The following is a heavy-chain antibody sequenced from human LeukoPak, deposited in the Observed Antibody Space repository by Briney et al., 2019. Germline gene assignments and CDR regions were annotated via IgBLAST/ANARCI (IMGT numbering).Heavy chain of an antibody. CDR3: ARGMAVAEFDY. J-gene: IGHJ4*02. Sequence: GGSLRLSCAASGFTFSSYSMNWVRQAPGKGLEWVSSISSSSSYIYYADSVKGRFTISRDNAKNSLYLQMNGLRAEDTAVYYCARGMAVAEFDYWGQGTLVTVSS. CDR2: ISSSSSYI. CDR1: GFTFSSYS. D-gene: IGHD6-19*01. V-gene: IGHV3-21*01.